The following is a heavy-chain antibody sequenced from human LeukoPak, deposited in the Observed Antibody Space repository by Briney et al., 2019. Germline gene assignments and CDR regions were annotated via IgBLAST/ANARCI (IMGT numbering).Heavy chain of an antibody. Sequence: SETLSLTCTVSGGSISNYYWNWIRQPPGKGLEWIGYIYYSGTTNYNPSLKSRVSMSVDTSKNQFSLKLSSVTAADTAVYYCARGGDSVSSGYYYWGQGTLVTVSS. J-gene: IGHJ4*02. CDR2: IYYSGTT. V-gene: IGHV4-59*01. D-gene: IGHD3-22*01. CDR1: GGSISNYY. CDR3: ARGGDSVSSGYYY.